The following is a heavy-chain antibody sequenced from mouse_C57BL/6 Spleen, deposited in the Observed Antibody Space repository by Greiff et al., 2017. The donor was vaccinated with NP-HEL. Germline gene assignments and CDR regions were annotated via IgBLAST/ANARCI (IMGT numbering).Heavy chain of an antibody. Sequence: QVQLQQPGAELVKPGASVKLSCKASGYTFTSYWMQWVKQRPGQGLAWIGEIDPSDSYTNYNQKFKGKATLTVDTSSSTAYMQLSSLTSEDSAVYYCAREGDRQLGYYFDYWGQGTTLTVSS. CDR2: IDPSDSYT. CDR3: AREGDRQLGYYFDY. V-gene: IGHV1-50*01. CDR1: GYTFTSYW. J-gene: IGHJ2*01. D-gene: IGHD3-2*01.